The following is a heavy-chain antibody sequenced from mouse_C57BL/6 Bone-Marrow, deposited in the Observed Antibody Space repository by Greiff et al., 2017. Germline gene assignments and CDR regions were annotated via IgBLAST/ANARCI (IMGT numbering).Heavy chain of an antibody. CDR3: ASGGWSPRDY. CDR2: ISYDGSN. Sequence: EVQLVESGPGLVKPSQSLSLTCSVTGYSITSGYYWNWIRQFPGNKLEWMGYISYDGSNNYNPSLKNRISITRDTSKNQFFLKLNSVTTEDTATYYCASGGWSPRDYWGQGTTLTVSS. CDR1: GYSITSGYY. J-gene: IGHJ2*01. V-gene: IGHV3-6*01. D-gene: IGHD2-3*01.